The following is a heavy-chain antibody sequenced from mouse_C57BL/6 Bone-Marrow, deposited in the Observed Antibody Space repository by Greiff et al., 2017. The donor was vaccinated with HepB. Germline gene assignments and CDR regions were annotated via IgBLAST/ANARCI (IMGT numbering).Heavy chain of an antibody. V-gene: IGHV5-12*01. CDR3: ARFPLPL. Sequence: EVNVVESGGGLVQPGGSLKLSCAASGFTFSDYYMYWVRQTPEKRLEWVAYISNGGGSTYYPDTVKGRFTISRDNAKNTLYLQMSRLKSEDTAMYYCARFPLPLWGQGTTLTVSS. CDR1: GFTFSDYY. J-gene: IGHJ2*01. CDR2: ISNGGGST.